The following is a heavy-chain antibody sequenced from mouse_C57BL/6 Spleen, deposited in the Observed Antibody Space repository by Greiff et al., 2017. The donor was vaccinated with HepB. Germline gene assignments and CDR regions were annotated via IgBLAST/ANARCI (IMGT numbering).Heavy chain of an antibody. CDR2: INPNYGTT. Sequence: VQLKQSGPELVKPGASVKISCKASGYSFTDYNMNWVKQSNGKSLEWIGVINPNYGTTSYNQKFKGKATLTVDQSSSTAYMQLNSLTSEDSAVYYCARGGYYGNPYYAMDYWGQGTSVTVSS. CDR1: GYSFTDYN. CDR3: ARGGYYGNPYYAMDY. D-gene: IGHD2-1*01. V-gene: IGHV1-39*01. J-gene: IGHJ4*01.